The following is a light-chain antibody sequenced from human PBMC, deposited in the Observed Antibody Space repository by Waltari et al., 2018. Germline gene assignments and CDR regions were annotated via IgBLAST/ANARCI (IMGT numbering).Light chain of an antibody. CDR1: QSVSSNY. J-gene: IGKJ1*01. Sequence: EIVLTQSPGTLSLSPGERASLSCRTSQSVSSNYLAWYQQRPGQAPRLLIYGASSRALGSPDRFSGSGSGTDFTLTISRLEPEDFAVYYCQQYGTSPRTFGQGTKVEIK. CDR3: QQYGTSPRT. CDR2: GAS. V-gene: IGKV3-20*01.